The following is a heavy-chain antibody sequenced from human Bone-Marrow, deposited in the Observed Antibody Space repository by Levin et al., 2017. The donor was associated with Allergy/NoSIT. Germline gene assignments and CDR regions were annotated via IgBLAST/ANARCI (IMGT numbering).Heavy chain of an antibody. Sequence: KPSETLSLTCAVYVGSFSHYSWGWIRQSPRKGLEWIGEINPSEVTNYNPSLKSRVTISVDTSKNQFSLKLRSVTAADTAVYYCARFGVGENYWGQGTRVTVSS. CDR3: ARFGVGENY. J-gene: IGHJ4*02. CDR2: INPSEVT. D-gene: IGHD3-10*01. CDR1: VGSFSHYS. V-gene: IGHV4-34*01.